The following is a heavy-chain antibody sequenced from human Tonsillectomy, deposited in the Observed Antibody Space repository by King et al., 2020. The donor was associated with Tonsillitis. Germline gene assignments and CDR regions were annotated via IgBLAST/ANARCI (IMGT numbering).Heavy chain of an antibody. CDR3: GRXXXNNXRXWWXXP. D-gene: IGHD1-14*01. CDR1: GYTFISXY. V-gene: IGHV1-46*01. Sequence: VQLVESGAQVKKPGASVKVSCKASGYTFISXYIHWVRQAPGQGLEWMGVIHPNGVITNYAQKFQDRLTMTTDTSTTTVYMELSSLKSEDTAVYYCGRXXXNNXRXWWXXPWGXXTLVTV. J-gene: IGHJ5*02. CDR2: IHPNGVIT.